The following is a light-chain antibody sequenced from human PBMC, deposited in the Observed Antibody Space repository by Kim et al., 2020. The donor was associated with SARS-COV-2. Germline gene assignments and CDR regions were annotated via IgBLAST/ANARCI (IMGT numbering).Light chain of an antibody. Sequence: HSVTISCTGASSDVGGYNSVSWYQQHPGKAPKLMIYDVSKRPSGVPDRFSGSKSGNTASLTISGLQAEDEADYYCCSYAGSYTFWVFGGGTQLTVL. J-gene: IGLJ3*02. CDR2: DVS. CDR1: SSDVGGYNS. V-gene: IGLV2-11*01. CDR3: CSYAGSYTFWV.